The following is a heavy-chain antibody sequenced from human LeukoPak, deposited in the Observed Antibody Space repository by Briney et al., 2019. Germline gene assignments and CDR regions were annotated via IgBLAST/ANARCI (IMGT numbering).Heavy chain of an antibody. Sequence: SETLSLTCTVSGGSISSSSYSWGWIRQPPGKGLEWIGSIYYSGSTYYNPSLKSRVTISVDTSKNQFSLKLSSVTAADTAVYYCARQHFYNWNGVGAFGIWGQGTMVTVSS. V-gene: IGHV4-39*01. D-gene: IGHD1-20*01. CDR3: ARQHFYNWNGVGAFGI. CDR2: IYYSGST. J-gene: IGHJ3*02. CDR1: GGSISSSSYS.